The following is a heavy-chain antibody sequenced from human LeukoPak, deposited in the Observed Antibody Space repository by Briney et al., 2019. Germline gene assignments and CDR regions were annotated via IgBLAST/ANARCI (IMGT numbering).Heavy chain of an antibody. CDR3: AKGPDYGELYYFDY. J-gene: IGHJ4*02. V-gene: IGHV3-23*01. D-gene: IGHD4-17*01. Sequence: PGGSLRLSCAASGFTFSSYAMSWVRQAPGKGLEWVSAISGSGGSTCYADSVKGRFTISRDNSKNTLYLQMNSLRAEDTAVYYCAKGPDYGELYYFDYWGQGTLVTVSS. CDR2: ISGSGGST. CDR1: GFTFSSYA.